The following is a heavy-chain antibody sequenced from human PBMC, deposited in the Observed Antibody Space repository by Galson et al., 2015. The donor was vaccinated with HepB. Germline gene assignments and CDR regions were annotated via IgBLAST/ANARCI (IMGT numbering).Heavy chain of an antibody. CDR2: MNPKSGNT. D-gene: IGHD3-3*01. CDR3: GRGDEWYRSAGVPY. V-gene: IGHV1-8*01. CDR1: GYSFTYYD. Sequence: SVKVSCKASGYSFTYYDINWVRQATGQGLEWMGWMNPKSGNTGYAQKFQGRVTMTRNTSISTAYMELSSLTSEDTAVYYCGRGDEWYRSAGVPYWGQGTLLTVSS. J-gene: IGHJ4*02.